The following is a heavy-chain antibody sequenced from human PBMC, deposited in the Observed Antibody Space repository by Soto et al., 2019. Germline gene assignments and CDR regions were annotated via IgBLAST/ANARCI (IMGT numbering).Heavy chain of an antibody. Sequence: QVQLQESGPGVVKPSQTLSLTCTVSGGSIISSGYYWSWIRQHPGKGLEWIGYIYYSGSTYYNPSLTSRVTTSVDTSKNQFSLKLNSVPAADTAVYYCARGERSAYDWRPDYWGQGTLVTVSS. CDR2: IYYSGST. D-gene: IGHD5-12*01. CDR3: ARGERSAYDWRPDY. CDR1: GGSIISSGYY. V-gene: IGHV4-31*03. J-gene: IGHJ4*02.